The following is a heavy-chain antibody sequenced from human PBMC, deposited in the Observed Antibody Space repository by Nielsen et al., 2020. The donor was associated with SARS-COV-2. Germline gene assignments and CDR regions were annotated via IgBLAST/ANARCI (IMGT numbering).Heavy chain of an antibody. V-gene: IGHV3-64*01. CDR1: GFTLSDYA. Sequence: GGSLRLSCAASGFTLSDYAIQWVRQAPGKGLEYVATIKSQSHGSSTSYISSVRGRFTISRDNAKNSLYLQMNSLRAEDTAVYYCARDHGGGRADGFDIWGQGTIVTVSS. J-gene: IGHJ3*02. CDR3: ARDHGGGRADGFDI. D-gene: IGHD3-16*01. CDR2: IKSQSHGSST.